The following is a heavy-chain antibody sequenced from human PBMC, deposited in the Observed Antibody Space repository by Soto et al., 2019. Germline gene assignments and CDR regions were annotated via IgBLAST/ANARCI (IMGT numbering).Heavy chain of an antibody. CDR3: TADEVTATPTDY. D-gene: IGHD2-21*02. CDR2: IKSKTDGGTT. CDR1: GFTFSNAW. Sequence: EVQLVESGGGLVKPGGSLRLSCAASGFTFSNAWMSWVRQAPGKGLEWVGRIKSKTDGGTTDYAAPVKGRFTISRDDSKNTLYLQMNSLKTEDTAVYYCTADEVTATPTDYWGQGTLVTVSS. V-gene: IGHV3-15*01. J-gene: IGHJ4*02.